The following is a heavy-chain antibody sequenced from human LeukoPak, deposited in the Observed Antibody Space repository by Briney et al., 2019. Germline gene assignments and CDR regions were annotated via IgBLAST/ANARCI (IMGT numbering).Heavy chain of an antibody. CDR2: INQSGST. CDR1: GGSFTGYY. Sequence: PSETLSLTCAVYGGSFTGYYWSWIRQPPGKGLEWIGEINQSGSTNYNPSLKSRVTISVDTSQNQFSLKLRSVTAADTAVYYCARSTVVRTLLGRWGQGTLVTVSS. CDR3: ARSTVVRTLLGR. V-gene: IGHV4-34*01. J-gene: IGHJ4*02. D-gene: IGHD4-23*01.